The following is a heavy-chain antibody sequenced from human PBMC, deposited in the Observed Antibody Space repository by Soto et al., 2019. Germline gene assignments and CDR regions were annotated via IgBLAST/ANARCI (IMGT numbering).Heavy chain of an antibody. D-gene: IGHD3-10*01. V-gene: IGHV3-23*01. J-gene: IGHJ4*02. CDR1: GFTFSSYA. CDR2: ISGSGGST. Sequence: VGSLRLSCAASGFTFSSYAMSWVRQAPGKGLEWVSAISGSGGSTYYADSVKGRFTISRDNSKNTLYLQMNSLRAEDTAVYYCAKAWFGELLSPKDYWGQGTLVTVSS. CDR3: AKAWFGELLSPKDY.